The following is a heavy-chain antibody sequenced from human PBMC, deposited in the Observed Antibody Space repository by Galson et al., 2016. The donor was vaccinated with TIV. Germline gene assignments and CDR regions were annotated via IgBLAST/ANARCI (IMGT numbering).Heavy chain of an antibody. V-gene: IGHV4-39*01. D-gene: IGHD6-25*01. CDR1: GDSISSSRNFY. J-gene: IGHJ4*02. Sequence: ETLSLTCTVSGDSISSSRNFYWGWIRQPPGKGLEWIGSAYYSGSTYYNPSLKSRVVVSVDTTKNQFSLKLNSVTATDTAVYFCGRHAATSDYWGQGTLVTVSS. CDR3: GRHAATSDY. CDR2: AYYSGST.